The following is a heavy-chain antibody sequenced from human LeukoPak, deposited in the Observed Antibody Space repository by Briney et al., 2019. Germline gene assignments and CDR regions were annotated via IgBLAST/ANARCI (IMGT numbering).Heavy chain of an antibody. J-gene: IGHJ4*02. Sequence: PGGSLRLSCAASGVTFSSYEMNWVRQAPGRGLEWISYINGRGSTINYADSVKGRFTISRDNAKNTLYLQLSSLRAEDTAVYYCVKGSEAYSDSKSDYWGQGTLVTVSS. V-gene: IGHV3-48*03. CDR1: GVTFSSYE. CDR3: VKGSEAYSDSKSDY. CDR2: INGRGSTI. D-gene: IGHD3-22*01.